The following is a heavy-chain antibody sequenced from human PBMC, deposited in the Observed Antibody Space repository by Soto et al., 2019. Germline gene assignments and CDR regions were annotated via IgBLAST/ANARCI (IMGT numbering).Heavy chain of an antibody. CDR2: ISGPSIYI. V-gene: IGHV3-21*01. CDR1: GFTFSGYS. D-gene: IGHD2-8*01. CDR3: ARGFRNGFNV. J-gene: IGHJ6*02. Sequence: EVQLVESGGGLVKPGGSLRLSCVASGFTFSGYSINWVRQAPGKGLEWVSYISGPSIYIYYADSVKGRFTISRDNAKIAVYLRMSSRRAEDTAVYYCARGFRNGFNVWGQGTTVSVSS.